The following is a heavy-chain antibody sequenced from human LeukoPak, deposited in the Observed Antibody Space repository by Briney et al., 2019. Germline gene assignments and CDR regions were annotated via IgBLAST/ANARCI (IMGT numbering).Heavy chain of an antibody. CDR2: INPSGGST. CDR3: ARDGYDFWSGRDHANWFDP. CDR1: GYTFTSYY. Sequence: ASVKVSCKASGYTFTSYYMHWARQAPGQGLEWMGIINPSGGSTSYAQKFQGRVTMTRDTSTSTVYMELSSLRSEDTAVYYCARDGYDFWSGRDHANWFDPWGQGTLVTVSS. J-gene: IGHJ5*02. V-gene: IGHV1-46*01. D-gene: IGHD3-3*01.